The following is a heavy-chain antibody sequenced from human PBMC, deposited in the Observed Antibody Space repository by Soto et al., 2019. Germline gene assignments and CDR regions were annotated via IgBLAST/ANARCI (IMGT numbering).Heavy chain of an antibody. Sequence: ASVKVSCKASGYTFTSYAMHWVRQAPGQRLEWMGWINAGNGNTKYSQKFQGRVTITRDTSASTAYMELSSLRSEDTAVYYCVMAMVTWINWFDPWGQGTLVTVSS. CDR3: VMAMVTWINWFDP. D-gene: IGHD5-18*01. CDR2: INAGNGNT. CDR1: GYTFTSYA. J-gene: IGHJ5*02. V-gene: IGHV1-3*01.